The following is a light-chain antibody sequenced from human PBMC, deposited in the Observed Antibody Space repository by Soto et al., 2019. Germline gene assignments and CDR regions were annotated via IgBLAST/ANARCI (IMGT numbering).Light chain of an antibody. Sequence: EIVLTQSPGTLSLSPGERATLSCRASQSVSSSYLAWYQQKPDRAPRLLIYGTSSRATGVPDRFSGSGSGRDFSLTISSLEPEDVAVYYCQQYGSSPLVTFGQGTRLEIK. CDR3: QQYGSSPLVT. CDR1: QSVSSSY. J-gene: IGKJ5*01. CDR2: GTS. V-gene: IGKV3-20*01.